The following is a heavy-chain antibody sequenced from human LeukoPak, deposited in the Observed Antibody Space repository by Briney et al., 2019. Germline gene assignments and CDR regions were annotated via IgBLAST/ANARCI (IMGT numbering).Heavy chain of an antibody. D-gene: IGHD6-6*01. CDR3: ASPSGVHSSSGLDY. CDR1: GFTFSSYS. CDR2: ISSSSSYI. J-gene: IGHJ4*02. Sequence: GGSLRLSCAASGFTFSSYSMNWVRQAPGKGLEWVSSISSSSSYIYYADSVKGRFTISRDNAENSLYLQMNSLRAEDTAVYYCASPSGVHSSSGLDYWGQGTLVTVSS. V-gene: IGHV3-21*01.